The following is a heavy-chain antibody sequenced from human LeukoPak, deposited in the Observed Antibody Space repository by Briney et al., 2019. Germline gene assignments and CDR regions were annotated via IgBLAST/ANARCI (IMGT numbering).Heavy chain of an antibody. CDR2: IYHSGRT. Sequence: SETLSLTCTVSGYSISSGYYWGWIRQPPGKGLEWIGSIYHSGRTYYNPSLKSRVTISVDTSKNQFSLKLSSVTAADTAVYYCARGLSYYGYYFDYWGQGTLVTVSS. J-gene: IGHJ4*02. D-gene: IGHD1-26*01. V-gene: IGHV4-38-2*02. CDR3: ARGLSYYGYYFDY. CDR1: GYSISSGYY.